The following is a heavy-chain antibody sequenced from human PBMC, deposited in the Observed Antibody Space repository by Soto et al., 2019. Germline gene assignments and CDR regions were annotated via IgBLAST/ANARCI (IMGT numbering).Heavy chain of an antibody. V-gene: IGHV3-33*01. CDR2: IWYDGSNK. CDR1: GFTFSSYG. Sequence: GGSLRLSCAASGFTFSSYGMHWVRQAPGKGLEWVAVIWYDGSNKYYADSVKGRFTISRDNSKNTLYLQMNSLRAEDTAVYYCARDPSKAAAGTKGQYFQHWGQGTLVTVSS. J-gene: IGHJ1*01. CDR3: ARDPSKAAAGTKGQYFQH. D-gene: IGHD6-13*01.